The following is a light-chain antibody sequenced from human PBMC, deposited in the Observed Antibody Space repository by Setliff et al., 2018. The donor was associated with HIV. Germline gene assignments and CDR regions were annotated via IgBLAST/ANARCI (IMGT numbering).Light chain of an antibody. CDR1: SSDVAIYNL. CDR2: EVN. CDR3: CSYAGSTYYV. J-gene: IGLJ1*01. V-gene: IGLV2-23*02. Sequence: SALTQPASVSGSPGQSITISCTGTSSDVAIYNLVSWYQQHPGKAPKLMISEVNKRPSGVSDRFSGSKSGNTASLTISGLQAEDAADYYCCSYAGSTYYVFGTGTKVTVL.